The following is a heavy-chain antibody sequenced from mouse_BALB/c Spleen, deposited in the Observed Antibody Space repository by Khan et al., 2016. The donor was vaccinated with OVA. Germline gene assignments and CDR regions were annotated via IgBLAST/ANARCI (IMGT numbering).Heavy chain of an antibody. CDR3: ARHGGTEGWYFDV. CDR1: GFTFSSYA. CDR2: ISSGGSYT. D-gene: IGHD3-3*01. J-gene: IGHJ1*01. Sequence: EVKLMESGGGLVKPGGSLKLSCAASGFTFSSYAMSWVRPTPEKRLEWVATISSGGSYTYYPDSVKGRFTISRDNAKNTLYMQMSRLRSEDTAMDYCARHGGTEGWYFDVWGAGTTVTVSS. V-gene: IGHV5-9-3*01.